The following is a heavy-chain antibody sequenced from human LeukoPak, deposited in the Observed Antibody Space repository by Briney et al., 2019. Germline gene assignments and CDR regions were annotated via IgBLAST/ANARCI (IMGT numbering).Heavy chain of an antibody. CDR2: ISGSGGST. CDR1: GFTFSSYA. CDR3: AKGTGTGYSSGWYDY. V-gene: IGHV3-23*01. J-gene: IGHJ4*02. Sequence: GGSLRLSCAASGFTFSSYAMSWVRQAPGKGLEWVSAISGSGGSTYYADSVKGRFTISRDNSKNTLYLQMNSLRAEDTAVYYCAKGTGTGYSSGWYDYWGQGTLVTVPS. D-gene: IGHD6-19*01.